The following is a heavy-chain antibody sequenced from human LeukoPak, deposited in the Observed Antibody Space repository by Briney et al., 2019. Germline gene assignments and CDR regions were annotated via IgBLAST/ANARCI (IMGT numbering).Heavy chain of an antibody. V-gene: IGHV1-2*02. CDR3: ARVRFGESSDWSFDL. D-gene: IGHD3-10*01. CDR1: GYTFTGYY. CDR2: INPNSGGT. Sequence: ASVKVSCKASGYTFTGYYVHWVRQAPGQGLEWMGWINPNSGGTNYAQKFQGRVTMTRDTSISTAYMELSRLRSEDTAVHYCARVRFGESSDWSFDLWGRGTLVTVSS. J-gene: IGHJ2*01.